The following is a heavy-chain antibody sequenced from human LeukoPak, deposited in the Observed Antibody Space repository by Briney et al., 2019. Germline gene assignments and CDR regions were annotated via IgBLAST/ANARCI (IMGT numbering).Heavy chain of an antibody. CDR2: IFYTGST. V-gene: IGHV4-59*01. CDR3: ARYYYFAMDV. Sequence: PSETLSLTCTVSGGFISSYYWSWIRQPPGKGLEWIGYIFYTGSTKYNPSLKSRVTISLDTSKNQFSLKLSSVTAADTAVYYCARYYYFAMDVWGQGTTVTVSS. CDR1: GGFISSYY. J-gene: IGHJ6*02.